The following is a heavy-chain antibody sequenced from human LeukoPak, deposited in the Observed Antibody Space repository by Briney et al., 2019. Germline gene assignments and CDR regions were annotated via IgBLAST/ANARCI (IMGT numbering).Heavy chain of an antibody. CDR1: GGSISSGDYY. V-gene: IGHV4-30-4*08. Sequence: SQTLSLTCTVSGGSISSGDYYWSWIRQPPGKGLEWVGYIYYSGSTYYNPSLKSRVTISVDTSKNQFSLKLSSVTAADTAVYYCAREGGYHNGFDPWGQGTLVTVSS. CDR3: AREGGYHNGFDP. D-gene: IGHD1-26*01. J-gene: IGHJ5*02. CDR2: IYYSGST.